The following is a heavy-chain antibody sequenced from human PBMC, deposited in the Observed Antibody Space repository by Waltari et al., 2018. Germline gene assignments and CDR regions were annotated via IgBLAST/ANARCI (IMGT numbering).Heavy chain of an antibody. Sequence: QVQLVQSGAEVKKPGASVKVSCKASGYTFTAYYMHWVRQAPGQGLEWMGRVNPNPGGTNLAHKFQGRVTMTRDTSITTVYMVLSSLVSDDMAVYYCVKVVHDNSGSLNFFHHLGQGSPFTVSS. CDR3: VKVVHDNSGSLNFFHH. D-gene: IGHD3-22*01. CDR1: GYTFTAYY. V-gene: IGHV1-2*06. J-gene: IGHJ1*01. CDR2: VNPNPGGT.